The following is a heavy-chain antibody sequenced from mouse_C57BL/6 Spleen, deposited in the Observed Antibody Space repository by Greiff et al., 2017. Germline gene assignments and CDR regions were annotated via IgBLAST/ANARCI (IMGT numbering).Heavy chain of an antibody. CDR1: GYTFTSYW. Sequence: QVQLKQPGAELVKPGASVKLSCKASGYTFTSYWMHWVKQRPGQGLEWIGMIHPNSGSTNYNEKFKSKATLTVDKSSSTAYMQLSSLTSEDSAVYCCAKSGAYYSNSFAYWGKGTLVTVSA. J-gene: IGHJ3*01. V-gene: IGHV1-64*01. D-gene: IGHD2-5*01. CDR2: IHPNSGST. CDR3: AKSGAYYSNSFAY.